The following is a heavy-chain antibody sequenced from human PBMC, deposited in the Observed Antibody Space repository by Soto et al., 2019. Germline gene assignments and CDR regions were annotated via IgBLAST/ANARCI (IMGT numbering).Heavy chain of an antibody. CDR1: GFTFSSYG. Sequence: QVQLVESGGGVVQPGRSLRLSCAASGFTFSSYGMHWVRQAPGKGLEWVAVIWYDGSNKYYADSVKGRFTISRDNSKNTLYLQMNSLRAEDTAVYYCAGDDYYDSSDAFDIWGQGTMVTVSS. CDR3: AGDDYYDSSDAFDI. J-gene: IGHJ3*02. D-gene: IGHD3-22*01. CDR2: IWYDGSNK. V-gene: IGHV3-33*01.